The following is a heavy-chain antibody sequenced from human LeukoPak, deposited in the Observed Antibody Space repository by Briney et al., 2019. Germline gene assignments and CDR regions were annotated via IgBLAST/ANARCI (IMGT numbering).Heavy chain of an antibody. CDR3: AKLYSSGWYYFDY. D-gene: IGHD6-19*01. J-gene: IGHJ4*02. Sequence: GGSLRLSCAASGLSFSRFAMSWVRQAPGKGLEWVSTISGSAGGTYYADSVKGRFTISRDNSKNTVYLQMNSLRAEDTAVYYCAKLYSSGWYYFDYWGQGTLVTVSS. CDR1: GLSFSRFA. V-gene: IGHV3-23*01. CDR2: ISGSAGGT.